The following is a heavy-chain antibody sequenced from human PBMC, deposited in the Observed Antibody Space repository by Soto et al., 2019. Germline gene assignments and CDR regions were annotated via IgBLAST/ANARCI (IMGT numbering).Heavy chain of an antibody. D-gene: IGHD1-26*01. CDR2: TNAGNGNT. V-gene: IGHV1-3*01. J-gene: IGHJ6*02. Sequence: ASVKVSCKASGYTFTSYAMHWVRQAPGQRLEWMGWTNAGNGNTKYSQKFQGRVTITRDTSASTAYMELSSLRSEDTAVYYCARDPRPKPTELYYYYGMDVWGQGTTVTVSS. CDR3: ARDPRPKPTELYYYYGMDV. CDR1: GYTFTSYA.